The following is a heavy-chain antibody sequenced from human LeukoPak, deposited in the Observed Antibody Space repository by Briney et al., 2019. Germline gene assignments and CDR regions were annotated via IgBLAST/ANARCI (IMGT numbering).Heavy chain of an antibody. CDR1: GFTFSSYW. CDR3: ARDPSAVAGENWFDP. D-gene: IGHD6-19*01. CDR2: INSDGSST. Sequence: GGSLRLSCAASGFTFSSYWMHWVRQAPGKGLVWVSRINSDGSSTSYADSVKGRFTISRDNAKNTLYLQMNSLRAEDTAVYYCARDPSAVAGENWFDPWGQGTLVTASS. V-gene: IGHV3-74*01. J-gene: IGHJ5*02.